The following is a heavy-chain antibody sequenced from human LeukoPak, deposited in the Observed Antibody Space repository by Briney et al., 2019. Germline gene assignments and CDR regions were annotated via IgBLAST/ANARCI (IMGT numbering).Heavy chain of an antibody. CDR2: IYYSGST. Sequence: SQTLSLTCTVSGGSISSGGYYWSWIRQHPGKGLEWIGYIYYSGSTYYNPSLKSRVTISVDTSKNQFSLKLSSVTAADTAVYYCARDQNYYGSGSYYMSPNWLDPWGQGTLVTVSS. V-gene: IGHV4-31*03. CDR3: ARDQNYYGSGSYYMSPNWLDP. D-gene: IGHD3-10*01. CDR1: GGSISSGGYY. J-gene: IGHJ5*02.